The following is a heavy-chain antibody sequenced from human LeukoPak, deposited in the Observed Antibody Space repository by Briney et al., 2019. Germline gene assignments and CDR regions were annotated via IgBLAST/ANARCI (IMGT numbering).Heavy chain of an antibody. J-gene: IGHJ4*02. CDR3: ASGVVVAARFDY. Sequence: GGSLRLSCAASGFTFSDYYMSWLRQAPGKGLEWISYITSSGTTIYYADSVKGRFTISRDNAKNSLYLQMNSLRAEDTAVYYCASGVVVAARFDYWGQGTLVTVSS. CDR2: ITSSGTTI. V-gene: IGHV3-11*01. CDR1: GFTFSDYY. D-gene: IGHD2-15*01.